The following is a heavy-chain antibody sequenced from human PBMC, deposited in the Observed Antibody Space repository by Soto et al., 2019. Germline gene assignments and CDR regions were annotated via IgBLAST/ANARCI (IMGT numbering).Heavy chain of an antibody. J-gene: IGHJ3*02. CDR1: GFTFSSYS. CDR3: AREGDSNWLYKPHDAFDI. D-gene: IGHD3-9*01. V-gene: IGHV3-48*02. Sequence: GGSLRLSCAASGFTFSSYSMNWVRQAPGKGLEWVSYISSSSSTIYYADSVKGRFTISRDNAKNSLYLQMNSLRDEDTAVYYCAREGDSNWLYKPHDAFDIWGQGTMVTVSS. CDR2: ISSSSSTI.